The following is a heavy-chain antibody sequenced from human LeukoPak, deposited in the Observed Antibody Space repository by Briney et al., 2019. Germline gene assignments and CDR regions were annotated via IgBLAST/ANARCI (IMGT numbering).Heavy chain of an antibody. CDR3: ARLRGYSYGLPDY. V-gene: IGHV4-34*01. Sequence: SETLSLTCAVYGGSFSGYYWSWIRQPPGKGLEWIGSIYYSGSTYYNPSLKSRVTISVDTPKNQFSLKLSSVTAADTAVYYCARLRGYSYGLPDYWGQGTLVTVSS. CDR1: GGSFSGYY. D-gene: IGHD5-18*01. J-gene: IGHJ4*02. CDR2: IYYSGST.